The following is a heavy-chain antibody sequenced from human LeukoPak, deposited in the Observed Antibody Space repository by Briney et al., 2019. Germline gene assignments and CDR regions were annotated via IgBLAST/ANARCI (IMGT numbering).Heavy chain of an antibody. CDR3: ARGDGYAQRD. Sequence: GGSLRLSCAASGFTFSSYWMHSVRQAPGKGLVWVSRINSDGSSTSYADSVKGRLTISRDNAKNTLYLQMNSLRVEDTAVYYCARGDGYAQRDWGQGTLVTVPS. CDR2: INSDGSST. J-gene: IGHJ4*02. CDR1: GFTFSSYW. D-gene: IGHD5-12*01. V-gene: IGHV3-74*01.